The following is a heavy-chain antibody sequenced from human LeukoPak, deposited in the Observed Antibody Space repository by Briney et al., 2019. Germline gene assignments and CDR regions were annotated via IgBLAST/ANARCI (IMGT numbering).Heavy chain of an antibody. V-gene: IGHV3-21*01. J-gene: IGHJ4*02. CDR1: GFTFSSYS. Sequence: KTGGSLRLSCAASGFTFSSYSMNWVRQAPGKGLEWVSSISSSSSYIYYADSVKGRFTISRDNAKNSLYLQMNSLRAEDTAVYYCARDHSGWYPPLDYWGQGTLVTVSS. CDR3: ARDHSGWYPPLDY. CDR2: ISSSSSYI. D-gene: IGHD6-19*01.